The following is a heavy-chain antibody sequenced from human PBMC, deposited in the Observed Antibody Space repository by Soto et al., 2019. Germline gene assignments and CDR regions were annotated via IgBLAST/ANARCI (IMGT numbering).Heavy chain of an antibody. CDR2: INPSGGST. V-gene: IGHV1-46*03. J-gene: IGHJ4*02. CDR3: ARGPPRLMGATLIDY. Sequence: ASVKVSCKASGYTFTSYYMHWVRQAPGQGLEWMGIINPSGGSTSYAQKFQGRVTMTRDTSTSTVYMELSSLRSEDTVVYYCARGPPRLMGATLIDYWGQGTLVTVSS. D-gene: IGHD1-26*01. CDR1: GYTFTSYY.